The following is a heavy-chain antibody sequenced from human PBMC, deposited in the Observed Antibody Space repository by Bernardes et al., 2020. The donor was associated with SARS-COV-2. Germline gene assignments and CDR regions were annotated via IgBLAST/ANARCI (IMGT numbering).Heavy chain of an antibody. J-gene: IGHJ3*02. CDR3: ARGLLDSSGWLDAFDI. V-gene: IGHV3-66*01. CDR1: GFTVSSNY. Sequence: GGSLRLSCAASGFTVSSNYMSWVRQAPGKGLEWVSVIYSGGSTYYADSVKGRFTISRDNSKNTLYLQMNSLRAEDTAVYYCARGLLDSSGWLDAFDIWGQGTMVTVSS. CDR2: IYSGGST. D-gene: IGHD6-19*01.